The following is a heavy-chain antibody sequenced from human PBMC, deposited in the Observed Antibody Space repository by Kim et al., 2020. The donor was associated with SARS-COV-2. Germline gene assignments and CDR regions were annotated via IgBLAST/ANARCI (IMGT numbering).Heavy chain of an antibody. CDR2: IIPIFGTA. J-gene: IGHJ6*02. V-gene: IGHV1-69*13. CDR1: GGTFSSYA. CDR3: ARQGDGGLSNGDYYYYGMDV. Sequence: SVKVSCKASGGTFSSYAISWVRQAPGQGLEWMGGIIPIFGTANYAQKFQGRVTITADESTSTAYMELSSLRSEDTAVYYCARQGDGGLSNGDYYYYGMDVWGQGTTVTVSS. D-gene: IGHD2-8*01.